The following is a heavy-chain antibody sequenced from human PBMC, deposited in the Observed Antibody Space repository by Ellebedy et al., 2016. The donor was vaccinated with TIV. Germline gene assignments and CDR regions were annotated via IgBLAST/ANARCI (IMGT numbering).Heavy chain of an antibody. J-gene: IGHJ5*02. CDR2: INDVGTT. Sequence: MPSETLSLTCAVYGASLSGYQWRWIRLSPGQGLQWIGEINDVGTTNYNPSLKSRVTISVDTSKIQFSLKLSSVTAADTAIYYCARCYTGTNWFEPWGQGTLVTVSS. CDR1: GASLSGYQ. V-gene: IGHV4-34*01. CDR3: ARCYTGTNWFEP. D-gene: IGHD2-2*02.